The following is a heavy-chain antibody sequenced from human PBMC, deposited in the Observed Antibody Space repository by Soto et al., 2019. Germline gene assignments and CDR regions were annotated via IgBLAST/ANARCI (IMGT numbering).Heavy chain of an antibody. CDR3: ARAGVAGYYFDY. CDR2: FDPEDGET. V-gene: IGHV1-24*01. Sequence: ASVKVSCKVSGYTLTELSMHWVRQAPGKGLEWMGGFDPEDGETIYAQKFQGRVTMTEDTSTDTAYMELSSLRAEDTAVYYCARAGVAGYYFDYWGQGTLVTVSS. CDR1: GYTLTELS. J-gene: IGHJ4*02. D-gene: IGHD6-19*01.